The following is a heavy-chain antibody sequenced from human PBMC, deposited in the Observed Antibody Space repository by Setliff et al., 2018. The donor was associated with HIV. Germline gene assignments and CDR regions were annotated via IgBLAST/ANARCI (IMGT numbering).Heavy chain of an antibody. J-gene: IGHJ4*02. CDR3: ARDRSDDVGSFHH. V-gene: IGHV3-74*03. CDR1: GFSFSNYW. Sequence: SGGSLRLSCAASGFSFSNYWMHWVRQAPGKGLVWVSRINTDGRTITYADSVKGRFTISRDNAKNTLYLHMNSLRAEDTAVYYCARDRSDDVGSFHHWGQGTLVTVSS. D-gene: IGHD6-19*01. CDR2: INTDGRTI.